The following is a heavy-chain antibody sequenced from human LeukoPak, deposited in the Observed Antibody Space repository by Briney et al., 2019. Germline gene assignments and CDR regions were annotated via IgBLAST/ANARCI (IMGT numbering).Heavy chain of an antibody. CDR1: GFTFNSYA. CDR3: AKYQDIVVVPATSNDY. CDR2: ISGSGGST. V-gene: IGHV3-23*01. D-gene: IGHD2-2*01. J-gene: IGHJ4*02. Sequence: GGSLRLSCAASGFTFNSYAMSWVRQAPGKGLEWVSAISGSGGSTYYADSVKGRFTISRDNSKNTLYLRMNSLRAEDTAVYYCAKYQDIVVVPATSNDYWGQGTLVTVSS.